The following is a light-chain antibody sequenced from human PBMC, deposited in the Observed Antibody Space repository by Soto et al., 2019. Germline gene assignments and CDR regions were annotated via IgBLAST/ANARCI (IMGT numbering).Light chain of an antibody. CDR3: SSYASSNTVL. Sequence: QSVLTQPASVSGSPGQSITISCTGTSSDVGAYNYVSWYEQHPGKAPKLMIYEVNNRPSGVSSRFSGSKSGNTASLTISGLQAEDEADYYCSSYASSNTVLFGGGTKL. J-gene: IGLJ2*01. CDR2: EVN. V-gene: IGLV2-14*01. CDR1: SSDVGAYNY.